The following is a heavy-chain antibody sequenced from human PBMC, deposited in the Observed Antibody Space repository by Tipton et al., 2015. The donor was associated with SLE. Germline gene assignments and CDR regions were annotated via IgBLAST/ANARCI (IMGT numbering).Heavy chain of an antibody. CDR1: GGSVSSGSYY. D-gene: IGHD3-22*01. CDR3: AKDAYDISHYYYLSYDFNY. V-gene: IGHV4-61*01. CDR2: MYYSGIT. Sequence: TLSLTCTVSGGSVSSGSYYWSWIRQPPGKGLEWIAYMYYSGITNYNPSLKSRVTISLDTSENQFSLKLSSVTAADTAIYYCAKDAYDISHYYYLSYDFNYWGPGLLVTVSS. J-gene: IGHJ4*02.